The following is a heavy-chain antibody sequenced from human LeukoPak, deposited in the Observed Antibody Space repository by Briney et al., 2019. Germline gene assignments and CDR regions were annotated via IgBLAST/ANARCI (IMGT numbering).Heavy chain of an antibody. V-gene: IGHV1-69*06. CDR1: GYTFTGYY. Sequence: SVKVSCKASGYTFTGYYMHWVRQAPGQGLEWKGGIIPIFGTANYAQKFQGRVTITADKSTSTAYMELSSLRSEDTAVYYCARGEAATFFDYWGQGTLVTVSS. J-gene: IGHJ4*02. CDR2: IIPIFGTA. CDR3: ARGEAATFFDY. D-gene: IGHD6-13*01.